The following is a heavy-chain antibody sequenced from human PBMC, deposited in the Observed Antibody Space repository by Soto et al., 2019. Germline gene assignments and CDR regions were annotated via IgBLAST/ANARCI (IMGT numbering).Heavy chain of an antibody. D-gene: IGHD3-10*01. CDR1: GFTFSNYA. V-gene: IGHV3-23*01. Sequence: EVQLLQSGGGWVQPGGSLRLSCAASGFTFSNYAMAWVRQAPGKGMEWVSSTSGRGVIKYYADSVQGRFTISRDNSNNPLSVQMNSLRVEDMAIYYCAKDLTSMVRVVLPSPWGQGILVTVSS. CDR3: AKDLTSMVRVVLPSP. J-gene: IGHJ5*02. CDR2: TSGRGVIK.